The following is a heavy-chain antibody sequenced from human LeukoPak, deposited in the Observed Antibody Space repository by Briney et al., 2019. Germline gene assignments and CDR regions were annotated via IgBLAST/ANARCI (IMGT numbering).Heavy chain of an antibody. V-gene: IGHV4-39*01. J-gene: IGHJ4*01. CDR1: GGSISSSSYY. Sequence: SETLSLTCTVSGGSISSSSYYWGRIRQRPGKGLEWIGNIYYSGSTYYNPSLKSRVTISVDTSKNQFSLKVTSVTAADTAVYYCASLMTAPFGVAIGSLDYWGHGTLVTISS. CDR3: ASLMTAPFGVAIGSLDY. D-gene: IGHD3-3*01. CDR2: IYYSGST.